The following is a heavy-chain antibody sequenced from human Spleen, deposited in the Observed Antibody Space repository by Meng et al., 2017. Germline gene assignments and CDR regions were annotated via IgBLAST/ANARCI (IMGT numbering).Heavy chain of an antibody. D-gene: IGHD6-19*01. J-gene: IGHJ2*01. V-gene: IGHV4-38-2*02. CDR2: IFHTGST. CDR3: ARGFGYSSGWYPYHYWYFDL. CDR1: DYSITSGYY. Sequence: SETLSLTCTVSDYSITSGYYWGWIRQPPGKGLEWIGSIFHTGSTYYNPSLRSRVTISVDTSKNQFSLKLKSVTAADTAVYYCARGFGYSSGWYPYHYWYFDLWGRGALVTVSS.